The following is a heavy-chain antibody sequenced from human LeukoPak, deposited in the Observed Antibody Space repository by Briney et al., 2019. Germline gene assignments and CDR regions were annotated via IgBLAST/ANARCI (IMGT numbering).Heavy chain of an antibody. J-gene: IGHJ5*02. Sequence: ETLSLTCTVSGGSISSSSYYWGWIRQPPGKGLEWIGSIYYSGSTYYNPSLKSRVTISVDTSKNQSSLKLSSVTAADTAVYYCARGEEIVYYYDSSGYYWFDPWGQGTLVTVSS. CDR1: GGSISSSSYY. CDR3: ARGEEIVYYYDSSGYYWFDP. V-gene: IGHV4-39*01. CDR2: IYYSGST. D-gene: IGHD3-22*01.